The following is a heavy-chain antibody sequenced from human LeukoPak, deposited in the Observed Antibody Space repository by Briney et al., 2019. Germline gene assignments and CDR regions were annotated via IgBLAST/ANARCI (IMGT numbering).Heavy chain of an antibody. CDR1: GFTFSSYW. V-gene: IGHV3-20*01. CDR2: INWNGGST. J-gene: IGHJ3*02. CDR3: ARVRYSYGFFSAFDI. D-gene: IGHD5-18*01. Sequence: GGSLRLSCAASGFTFSSYWMSWVRQAPGKGLEWVSGINWNGGSTGYADSVKGRFTISRDNAKNSLYLQMNSLRAEDTALYHCARVRYSYGFFSAFDIWGQGTMVTVSS.